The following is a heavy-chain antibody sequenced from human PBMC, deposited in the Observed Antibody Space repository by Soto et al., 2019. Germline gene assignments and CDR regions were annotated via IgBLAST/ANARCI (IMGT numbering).Heavy chain of an antibody. J-gene: IGHJ6*02. Sequence: SDTLALTCTVSGGTISSGDYYWSWIRQPPGKGLEWIGYIYYSGSTYYNPSLKSRVTISVDTSKNQFSLKLSSVTAADTAVYYCARDSVASDSSSSHRHYYYYGMDVWGQGTTVTVSS. D-gene: IGHD6-13*01. CDR1: GGTISSGDYY. CDR3: ARDSVASDSSSSHRHYYYYGMDV. V-gene: IGHV4-30-4*02. CDR2: IYYSGST.